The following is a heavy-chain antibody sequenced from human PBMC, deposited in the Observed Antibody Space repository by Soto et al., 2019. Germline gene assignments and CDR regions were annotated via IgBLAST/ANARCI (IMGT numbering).Heavy chain of an antibody. D-gene: IGHD2-15*01. CDR1: GGSLSTNP. CDR2: TGSGTGPG. V-gene: IGHV1-69*06. J-gene: IGHJ4*02. Sequence: ASVKVSCKASGGSLSTNPISWVRQAPGQGLEWMGGTGSGTGPGNHAQKFQGRLTVTADKSTSTVYMELTNLSSEDTAVYYCARRDSGGFYRFFGSWGQGTLVTVSS. CDR3: ARRDSGGFYRFFGS.